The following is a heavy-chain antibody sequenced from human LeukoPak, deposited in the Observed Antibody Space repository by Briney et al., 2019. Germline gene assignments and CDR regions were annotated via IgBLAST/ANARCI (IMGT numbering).Heavy chain of an antibody. CDR3: ARVDPDAYCGGDCQGPYYYYGMDV. J-gene: IGHJ6*02. Sequence: ASVKVSCKASGYTFTSYGISWVRQAPGQGLEWMGRIIPILGIANYAQKFQGRVTITADKATSTAYMELSSLRSEDTAVYYCARVDPDAYCGGDCQGPYYYYGMDVWGQGTTVTVSS. CDR2: IIPILGIA. CDR1: GYTFTSYG. D-gene: IGHD2-21*02. V-gene: IGHV1-69*04.